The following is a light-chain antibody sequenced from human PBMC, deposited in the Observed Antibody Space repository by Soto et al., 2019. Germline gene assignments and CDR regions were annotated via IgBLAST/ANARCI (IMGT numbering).Light chain of an antibody. V-gene: IGLV2-11*01. J-gene: IGLJ1*01. CDR2: DVS. CDR1: STDVGGYNY. CDR3: SSYTSSSTWV. Sequence: QSALTQPRSVSGSPGQSVTISCTGTSTDVGGYNYVSWYQQHPSKVPKLMLYDVSKRPSGVPDRFSGSKSGNTASLTISGLQADDEADYYCSSYTSSSTWVFGTGTKVTVL.